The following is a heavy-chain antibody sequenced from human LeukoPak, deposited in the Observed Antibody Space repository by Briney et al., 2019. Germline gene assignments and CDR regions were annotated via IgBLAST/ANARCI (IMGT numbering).Heavy chain of an antibody. V-gene: IGHV3-74*03. J-gene: IGHJ4*02. CDR2: INNDGSGT. CDR3: ARNVPFDY. Sequence: GGCLRLSCAASGVTFSSHWMSCVREAPGKGLVWVSRINNDGSGTTYADSVRGRFTISRDNAKNMLYLQMNSLGADDTALYYCARNVPFDYWGQGTLVTVSS. CDR1: GVTFSSHW.